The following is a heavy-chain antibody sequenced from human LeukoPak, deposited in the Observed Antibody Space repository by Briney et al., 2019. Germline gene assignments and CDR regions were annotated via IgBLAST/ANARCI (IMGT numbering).Heavy chain of an antibody. Sequence: ASVKVSCKASGGTFSSFTITWVRQAPGQGLEWMGGIIPIFGSTNYAQKFQGRVTITADESTNTAYMELTSLTSEDTGIYYCARDTKRGVATMYNWFDPWGQGTLVTVSP. CDR1: GGTFSSFT. D-gene: IGHD3-10*02. CDR3: ARDTKRGVATMYNWFDP. J-gene: IGHJ5*02. V-gene: IGHV1-69*13. CDR2: IIPIFGST.